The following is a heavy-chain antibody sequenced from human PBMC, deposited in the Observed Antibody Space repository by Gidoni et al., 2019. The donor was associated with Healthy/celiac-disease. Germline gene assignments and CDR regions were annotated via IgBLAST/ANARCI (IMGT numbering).Heavy chain of an antibody. D-gene: IGHD2-15*01. J-gene: IGHJ6*03. Sequence: EVQLVESGGGLVQPGGSLRLSCAASGFTFSSYAMHWVRQAPGKGLEYVSAISSNGGSTYYANSVKGRFTISRDNSKNTLYLQMGSLRAEDMAVYYCARSHPECSGGSCPFWDYYYYMDVWGKGTTVTVSS. V-gene: IGHV3-64*01. CDR1: GFTFSSYA. CDR3: ARSHPECSGGSCPFWDYYYYMDV. CDR2: ISSNGGST.